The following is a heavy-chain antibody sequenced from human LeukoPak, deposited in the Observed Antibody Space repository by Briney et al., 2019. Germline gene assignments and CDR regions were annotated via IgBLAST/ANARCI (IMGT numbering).Heavy chain of an antibody. CDR1: GFTFSSYA. CDR3: ARRITYGGNSVYFDY. D-gene: IGHD4-23*01. V-gene: IGHV3-23*01. CDR2: ISGSGGST. J-gene: IGHJ4*02. Sequence: PGGSLRLSCAASGFTFSSYAMSWVRQAPGKGLEWVSAISGSGGSTYYADSVKGRFTISRDNSKNTLYLQMNSLRAEDTAVYYCARRITYGGNSVYFDYWGQGTLVTVSS.